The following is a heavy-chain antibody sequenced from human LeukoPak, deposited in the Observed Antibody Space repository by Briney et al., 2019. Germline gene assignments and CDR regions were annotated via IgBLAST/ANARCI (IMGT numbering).Heavy chain of an antibody. CDR2: TYYRSNWYN. CDR3: ARSLPATVGIWLDP. Sequence: SQTLSLTCAISGDSVSSNSAAWNWIRQSPSRGLEWLGRTYYRSNWYNNYTVSVKSRITINADTSKNQFSLQLTSVTPEDTAVYYCARSLPATVGIWLDPWGQGTLVIVSS. D-gene: IGHD2-2*01. J-gene: IGHJ5*02. CDR1: GDSVSSNSAA. V-gene: IGHV6-1*01.